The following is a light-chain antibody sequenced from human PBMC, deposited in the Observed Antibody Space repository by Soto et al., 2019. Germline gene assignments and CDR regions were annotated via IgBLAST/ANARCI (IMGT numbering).Light chain of an antibody. J-gene: IGLJ1*01. CDR1: SSDVGGYNY. CDR2: DVS. CDR3: SSYTSSSTLENV. Sequence: QSALTQPASVSGSPGQSITISCTGTSSDVGGYNYVSWYQQHPGKAPKLMIYDVSNRPSGVSNRFSGSKSGNTASLTISGLQAEDDADYYCSSYTSSSTLENVFGTGTKLTVL. V-gene: IGLV2-14*01.